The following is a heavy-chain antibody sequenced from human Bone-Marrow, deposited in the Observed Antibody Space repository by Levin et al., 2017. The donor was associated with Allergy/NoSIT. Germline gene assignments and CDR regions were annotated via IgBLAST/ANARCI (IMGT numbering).Heavy chain of an antibody. Sequence: GESLKISCAASGFTFSSYEMNWVRQAPGKGLEWVSYISSSGSTIYYADSVKGRFTISRDNAKNSLYLQMNSLRAEDTAVYYCATTEDGLIWPTRFDYWGQGTLVTVSS. V-gene: IGHV3-48*03. J-gene: IGHJ4*02. CDR2: ISSSGSTI. CDR1: GFTFSSYE. CDR3: ATTEDGLIWPTRFDY. D-gene: IGHD5-24*01.